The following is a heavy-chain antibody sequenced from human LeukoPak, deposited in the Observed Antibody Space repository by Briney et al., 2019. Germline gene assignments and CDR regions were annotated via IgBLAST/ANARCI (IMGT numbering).Heavy chain of an antibody. V-gene: IGHV3-7*01. D-gene: IGHD3-10*01. Sequence: GGSLRLSCAASGFTFSSYWMSWVRQAPGKGLEWVANIKQDGSEKYYVDSVKGRFTISRDNAKNSLYLQMNSLRAEDTVVYYCASGGSGSYRYYFDYWGQGTLVTVSS. CDR1: GFTFSSYW. CDR2: IKQDGSEK. CDR3: ASGGSGSYRYYFDY. J-gene: IGHJ4*02.